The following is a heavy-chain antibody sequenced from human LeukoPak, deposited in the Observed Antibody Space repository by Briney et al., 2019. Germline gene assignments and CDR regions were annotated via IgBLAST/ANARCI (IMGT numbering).Heavy chain of an antibody. CDR3: ARCKTGDWFDP. D-gene: IGHD2/OR15-2a*01. J-gene: IGHJ5*02. CDR1: GYTFTGYC. Sequence: VASVEVSCTASGYTFTGYCLHWVRQAPGLGFEWMGWINPNNGGTNYAQKFQGRVTMTRDTSINTAYMELSSLRSDDTAVYYCARCKTGDWFDPWGQGTLVTVSS. CDR2: INPNNGGT. V-gene: IGHV1-2*02.